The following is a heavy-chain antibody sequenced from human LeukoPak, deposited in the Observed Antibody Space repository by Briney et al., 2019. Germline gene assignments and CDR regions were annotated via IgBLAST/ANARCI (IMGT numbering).Heavy chain of an antibody. J-gene: IGHJ4*02. CDR1: GLTLSSFD. D-gene: IGHD3-10*01. CDR3: ARRLRDSGSYSADY. Sequence: GGSLRLSCGASGLTLSSFDMHWVRQAPDKGLEWGAFIKSDGRQKYYADSVRGRFTVSRYNSRNTIYLQLNSLRDDDTAVYYCARRLRDSGSYSADYWGQGTLVTVSS. CDR2: IKSDGRQK. V-gene: IGHV3-30*02.